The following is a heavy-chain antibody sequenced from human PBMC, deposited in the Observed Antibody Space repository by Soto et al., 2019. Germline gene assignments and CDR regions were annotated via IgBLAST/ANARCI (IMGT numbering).Heavy chain of an antibody. J-gene: IGHJ3*01. Sequence: QVQLVQSGTEVKKPGASVKVSCTASGYTFTGYFLHWVRQAPGLGLEWMGWINPNSGDTEYAQRFQGRVTMTRDTSISTAYMALSRLRIDDTAVYYCAILGSITMLGVDHGVWGQGTMVTVSS. D-gene: IGHD3-10*02. V-gene: IGHV1-2*02. CDR2: INPNSGDT. CDR1: GYTFTGYF. CDR3: AILGSITMLGVDHGV.